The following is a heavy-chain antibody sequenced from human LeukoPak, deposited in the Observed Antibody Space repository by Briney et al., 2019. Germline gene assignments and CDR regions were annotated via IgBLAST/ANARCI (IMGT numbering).Heavy chain of an antibody. CDR3: ARDWPTVIADF. CDR2: VRADNGDT. Sequence: ASVRVSCKTSGYKFLSHGISWVRQAPGQGLEWLGWVRADNGDTRFAQKFQGRFTMTTDTSTSTAHMELRSLRSDDTAVYYCARDWPTVIADFWGQGTLVTVSS. D-gene: IGHD4-11*01. J-gene: IGHJ1*01. V-gene: IGHV1-18*04. CDR1: GYKFLSHG.